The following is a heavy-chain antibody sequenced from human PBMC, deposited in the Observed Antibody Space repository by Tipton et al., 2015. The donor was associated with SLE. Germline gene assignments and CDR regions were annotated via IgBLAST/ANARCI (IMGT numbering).Heavy chain of an antibody. J-gene: IGHJ3*02. CDR1: GGSFSGYY. CDR3: ARGPGPIAPGRAFDI. D-gene: IGHD2/OR15-2a*01. Sequence: LRLSCAVYGGSFSGYYWSWIRQPPGKGLEWIGEINHSGSTNYNPSLKSRVTISVDTSKNQFSLKLSSVTAADTAVYYCARGPGPIAPGRAFDIWGQGTMVPVSS. V-gene: IGHV4-34*01. CDR2: INHSGST.